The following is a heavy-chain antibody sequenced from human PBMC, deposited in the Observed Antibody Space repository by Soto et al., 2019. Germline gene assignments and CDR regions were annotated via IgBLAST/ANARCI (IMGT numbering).Heavy chain of an antibody. V-gene: IGHV1-69*12. CDR1: GDTFSNYV. CDR2: IVPIFRTA. D-gene: IGHD6-13*01. J-gene: IGHJ3*02. CDR3: ARETSAPGTFREDASDI. Sequence: QVQLVQSGAEVKKPGSSVKVACKVSGDTFSNYVSNWVRQAPGQGLEWMGAIVPIFRTANYAQKFQGRVTITADEFTITAYMELSGLRSDDTATYYCARETSAPGTFREDASDIWGQGPLVTVSS.